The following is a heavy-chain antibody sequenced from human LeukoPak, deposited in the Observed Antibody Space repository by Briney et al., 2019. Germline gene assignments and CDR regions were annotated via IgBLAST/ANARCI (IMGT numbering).Heavy chain of an antibody. CDR3: ASFRIFGVVPLFDY. D-gene: IGHD3-3*01. J-gene: IGHJ4*02. Sequence: SETLSLTCTVSGDSISSSSYYWGWIRQPPGKGLEWIGSIYYSGSTSYNPSLKSRVTISLDRSKNQFSLKLSSVTAADTAVYYCASFRIFGVVPLFDYWGQGTLVTVSS. V-gene: IGHV4-39*01. CDR1: GDSISSSSYY. CDR2: IYYSGST.